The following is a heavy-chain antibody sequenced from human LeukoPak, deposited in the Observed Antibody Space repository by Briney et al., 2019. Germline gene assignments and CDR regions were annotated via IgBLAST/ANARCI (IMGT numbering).Heavy chain of an antibody. CDR3: ARSIPYGTTWYGRSDY. D-gene: IGHD6-13*01. CDR1: GFPFSSYS. J-gene: IGHJ4*02. V-gene: IGHV3-7*03. CDR2: IKPDGTTK. Sequence: GGSLRLSCAASGFPFSSYSMTWVRQAPGKGLEWVANIKPDGTTKFYVDSVKGRFTISRDNALNSLYLQMNSLRAEDAAIYYCARSIPYGTTWYGRSDYWGQGTLVTVSS.